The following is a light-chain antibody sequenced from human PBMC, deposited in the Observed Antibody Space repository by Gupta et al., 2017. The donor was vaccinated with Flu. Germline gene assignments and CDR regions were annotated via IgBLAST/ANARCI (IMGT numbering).Light chain of an antibody. Sequence: TSSDVGGDKYVAWHQQYPGKAPKLMIYDVSNRPSWVSNRFSGSKSGNTASLTISGLQADDEADYYCSSYTSFSSVVFGGGTKLTVL. CDR1: SSDVGGDKY. CDR2: DVS. J-gene: IGLJ2*01. V-gene: IGLV2-14*04. CDR3: SSYTSFSSVV.